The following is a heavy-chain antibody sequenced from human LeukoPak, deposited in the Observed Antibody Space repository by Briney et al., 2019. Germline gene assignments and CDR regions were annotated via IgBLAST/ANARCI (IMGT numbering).Heavy chain of an antibody. J-gene: IGHJ4*02. V-gene: IGHV4-59*01. Sequence: SETLSLTCTVSDGSISSYCWSWIRPPPGKGLEWIGYICSSGNSNYNPSLNSRVSMAIDTSKNQFTLRLSSVTAADTAIYYCARDSSNVAVDWGQGTLVTVSP. D-gene: IGHD2/OR15-2a*01. CDR3: ARDSSNVAVD. CDR2: ICSSGNS. CDR1: DGSISSYC.